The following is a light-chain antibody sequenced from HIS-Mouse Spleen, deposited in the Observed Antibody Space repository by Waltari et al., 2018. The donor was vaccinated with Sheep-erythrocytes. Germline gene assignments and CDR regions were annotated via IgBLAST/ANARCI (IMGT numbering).Light chain of an antibody. CDR3: CSYAGSYNHV. CDR2: DVS. J-gene: IGLJ1*01. Sequence: QSALTQPRSVSGSPGQSVTISCTGTSSDVGCYNYVSWYHQHPGKAPKLMIYDVSKRPSGVPDSFSGSKSGNTASLTISGLQAEDEADYYCCSYAGSYNHVFATGTKVTVL. V-gene: IGLV2-11*01. CDR1: SSDVGCYNY.